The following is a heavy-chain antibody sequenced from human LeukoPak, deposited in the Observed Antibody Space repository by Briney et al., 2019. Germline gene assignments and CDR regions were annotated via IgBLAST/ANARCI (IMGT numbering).Heavy chain of an antibody. V-gene: IGHV4-59*08. CDR1: CGSISRYP. CDR2: IYYSGST. Sequence: SETLSLTHTVACGSISRYPWNGIRQPPGGRGEWVVNIYYSGSTNYNPSLKSRVTISPDTSKNQFSLRLSSVTAADTAVYYCARQGARFGELLSFYAMDVWGQGTTVTVSS. J-gene: IGHJ6*02. D-gene: IGHD3-10*01. CDR3: ARQGARFGELLSFYAMDV.